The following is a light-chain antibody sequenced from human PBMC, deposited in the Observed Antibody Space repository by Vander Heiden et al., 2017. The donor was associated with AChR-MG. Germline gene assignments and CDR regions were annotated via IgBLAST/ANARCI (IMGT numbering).Light chain of an antibody. CDR2: GAS. CDR3: QQYGSSPT. V-gene: IGKV3-20*01. J-gene: IGKJ4*01. Sequence: DIVLTPSPGTLSLSPGERATLSCRASQSVSSSYLAWYQQKPGQAPRLLIYGASSRATGIPDRCSGSGSGTDFTLTISRLEPEDVAVYYCQQYGSSPTFGGGTKVEIK. CDR1: QSVSSSY.